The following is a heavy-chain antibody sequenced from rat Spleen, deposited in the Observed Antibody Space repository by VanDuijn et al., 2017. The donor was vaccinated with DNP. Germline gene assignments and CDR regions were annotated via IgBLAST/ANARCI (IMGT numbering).Heavy chain of an antibody. Sequence: EVQLVESGGGLVQPGRSLKLSCSASGPTFSDYYMAWVRQAPKKGLEWVATISYDGSSTYYRDSVKGRFTISRDNAKSTLYLQMDSLRSEDTATYYCARSDSYGFPYWGQGTLVTVSS. J-gene: IGHJ3*01. CDR3: ARSDSYGFPY. D-gene: IGHD1-2*01. CDR2: ISYDGSST. CDR1: GPTFSDYY. V-gene: IGHV5-7*01.